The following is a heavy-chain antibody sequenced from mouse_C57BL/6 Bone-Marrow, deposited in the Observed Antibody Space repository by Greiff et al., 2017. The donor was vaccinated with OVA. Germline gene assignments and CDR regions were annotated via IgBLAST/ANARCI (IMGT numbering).Heavy chain of an antibody. D-gene: IGHD2-4*01. J-gene: IGHJ3*01. Sequence: QVQLKQPGAELVKPGASVKLSCKASGYTFTSYWMHWVKQRPGQGLEWIGMIHPNSGSTNYNEKFKSKATLTVDKSSSTAYMQLSSLTSEDSAVYYCARHDYSWFAYWGQGTLVTVSA. CDR1: GYTFTSYW. CDR3: ARHDYSWFAY. CDR2: IHPNSGST. V-gene: IGHV1-64*01.